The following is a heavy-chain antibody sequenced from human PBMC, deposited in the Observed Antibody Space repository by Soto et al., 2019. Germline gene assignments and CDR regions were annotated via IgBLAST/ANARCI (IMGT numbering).Heavy chain of an antibody. CDR1: HFAFNIDA. CDR2: MSGSGSSI. D-gene: IGHD1-20*01. V-gene: IGHV3-23*01. J-gene: IGHJ6*02. Sequence: EAQLLESGGGLVQPGESLTLSCVASHFAFNIDAMTWVRQAPGKGLEWVSSMSGSGSSIYYADSVKGRFTITRDKSKKTLYVQMNSLGAEDTAVSWWARDNWNGAYYGLGGWGQRTTVTVS. CDR3: ARDNWNGAYYGLGG.